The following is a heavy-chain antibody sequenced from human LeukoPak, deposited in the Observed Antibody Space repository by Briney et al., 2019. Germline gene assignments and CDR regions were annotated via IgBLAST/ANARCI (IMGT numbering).Heavy chain of an antibody. CDR1: GFTFSSYD. CDR2: IGTAGDT. V-gene: IGHV3-13*01. J-gene: IGHJ4*02. Sequence: PGGSLRLSCAASGFTFSSYDMHWVRQATGKGLEWVSAIGTAGDTYYPGSAKGRFTISRENAKNSLYLQMNSLRAGDTAVYYCARASQLTWIPDYWGQGTLVTVSS. CDR3: ARASQLTWIPDY. D-gene: IGHD5-18*01.